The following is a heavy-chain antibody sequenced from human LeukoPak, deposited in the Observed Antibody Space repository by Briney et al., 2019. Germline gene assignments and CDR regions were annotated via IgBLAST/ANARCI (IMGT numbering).Heavy chain of an antibody. D-gene: IGHD5-18*01. CDR3: AAARVPEYFQH. V-gene: IGHV3-33*01. CDR2: IWYDGSNK. J-gene: IGHJ1*01. CDR1: GFTFSSYG. Sequence: RAGGSLRLSCAASGFTFSSYGMHWVRQAPGKGLEWVAIIWYDGSNKYYADSVKGRFTISRDNSKNTLYLQMNSLRAEDTAVYYCAAARVPEYFQHWGQGTLVTVSS.